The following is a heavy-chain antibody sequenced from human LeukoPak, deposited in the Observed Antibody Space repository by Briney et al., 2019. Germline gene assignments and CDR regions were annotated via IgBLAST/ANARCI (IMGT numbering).Heavy chain of an antibody. CDR2: TYYRSKWYN. V-gene: IGHV6-1*01. D-gene: IGHD6-19*01. CDR3: ARDAIRGGSEAGKYYFDY. Sequence: SQTLSLTCAISGDSVSSNSAAWHWIRQSPSRGLEWLGRTYYRSKWYNDYAVSVKSRITINPDTSKNQFSLQPNSVTPEDTAVYYCARDAIRGGSEAGKYYFDYWGQGTLVTVSS. J-gene: IGHJ4*02. CDR1: GDSVSSNSAA.